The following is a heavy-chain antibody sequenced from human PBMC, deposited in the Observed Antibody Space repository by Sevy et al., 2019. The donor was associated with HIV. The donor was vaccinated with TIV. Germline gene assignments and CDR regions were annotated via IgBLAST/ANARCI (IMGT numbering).Heavy chain of an antibody. D-gene: IGHD3-3*01. CDR2: ISYDGGLK. CDR1: GFPFSGHG. V-gene: IGHV3-30*03. J-gene: IGHJ3*01. CDR3: AREDPPTYYDFWSGYLCQPPNAFDV. Sequence: GGSLRLSCVGSGFPFSGHGMHWVRQTPGKGLEWVAVISYDGGLKYYADSVKGRFTVSRDNSKKTLYLQMNSLKPEDTGLYYCAREDPPTYYDFWSGYLCQPPNAFDVWGQGTMVTVSS.